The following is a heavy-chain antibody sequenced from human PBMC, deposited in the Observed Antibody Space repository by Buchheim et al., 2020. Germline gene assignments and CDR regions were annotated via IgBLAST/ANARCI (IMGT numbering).Heavy chain of an antibody. Sequence: QVQLQESGPGLVRPSGTLSLICVVSGGSISSSNWWSWVRQPPGKGLEWIGEIYHSGRTKYNPSLKIRVTISAAKSKNQFSLKLSSVTAADTAVYYCASQLVLDYGSGTRNWFDPWGQGTL. J-gene: IGHJ5*02. CDR1: GGSISSSNW. CDR2: IYHSGRT. D-gene: IGHD3-10*01. CDR3: ASQLVLDYGSGTRNWFDP. V-gene: IGHV4-4*02.